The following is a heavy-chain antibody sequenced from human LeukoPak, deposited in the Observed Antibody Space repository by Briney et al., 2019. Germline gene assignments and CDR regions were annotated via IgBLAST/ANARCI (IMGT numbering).Heavy chain of an antibody. Sequence: ASVKVSCKASGYTFTSYDINWVRQATGQGLEWMGWMNPNSGNTGYAQKFQGRVTMTRNTSISTAYMELSSLRSEDTAVYYCARRGSSGWPTFYYYYMDVWGKGTTVTISS. J-gene: IGHJ6*03. D-gene: IGHD6-19*01. CDR1: GYTFTSYD. CDR2: MNPNSGNT. V-gene: IGHV1-8*01. CDR3: ARRGSSGWPTFYYYYMDV.